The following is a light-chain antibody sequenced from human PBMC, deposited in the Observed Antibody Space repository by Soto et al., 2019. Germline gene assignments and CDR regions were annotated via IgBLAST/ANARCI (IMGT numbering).Light chain of an antibody. Sequence: QSVLTQPPSVSAAPGQKVTISCSGNSSNIGSNDVSWYQQLPGKAPKLLIYENSQRPSGIPDRSSGSKSGTSATLGITGLQTGDEADCYCGTWDSSLIALFGTGTKVTAL. CDR1: SSNIGSND. CDR3: GTWDSSLIAL. CDR2: ENS. V-gene: IGLV1-51*02. J-gene: IGLJ1*01.